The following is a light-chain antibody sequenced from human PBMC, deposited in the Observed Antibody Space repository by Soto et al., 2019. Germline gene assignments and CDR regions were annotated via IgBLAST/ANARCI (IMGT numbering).Light chain of an antibody. V-gene: IGLV4-69*01. CDR2: LNSDGSH. CDR1: SGHSSYA. CDR3: QTWGTGPAV. J-gene: IGLJ7*02. Sequence: QSVLTQSPSASASLGASVKLTCTLSSGHSSYAIAWHQQQPEKGPRYLMKLNSDGSHSKGDGIPDRFSGSSSGAERYLTISSLQSEDEADYYCQTWGTGPAVFGGGTQLTAL.